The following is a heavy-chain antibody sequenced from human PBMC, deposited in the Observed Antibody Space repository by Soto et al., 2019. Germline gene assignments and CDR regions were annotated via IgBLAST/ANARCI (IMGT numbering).Heavy chain of an antibody. J-gene: IGHJ4*02. V-gene: IGHV1-18*01. D-gene: IGHD6-19*01. CDR1: GFTFTRYG. CDR2: IDPDNGDT. CDR3: ARKGAGRPLDS. Sequence: QVQLLQPGVDVQKPGASVKLSCKASGFTFTRYGITWVRQAPGRGLEYMGWIDPDNGDTRSAQQFQGRVALTTDTATATAYFELRSLKSDETAVYFCARKGAGRPLDSWGQGALVTVSS.